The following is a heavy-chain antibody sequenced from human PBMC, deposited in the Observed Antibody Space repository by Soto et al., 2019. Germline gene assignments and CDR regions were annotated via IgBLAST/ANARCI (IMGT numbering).Heavy chain of an antibody. CDR2: IIPIFGTA. CDR1: GGTFSSYA. Sequence: QVQLVQSGAEVKKPGSSVKVSCKASGGTFSSYAISWVRQAPGQGLEWMGGIIPIFGTANYAQKFQGRVTITADESTSTAYMELSSLRSEDTAVYYCHGLIAARPYYYYGMDVWGQGTTVTVSS. D-gene: IGHD6-6*01. J-gene: IGHJ6*02. CDR3: HGLIAARPYYYYGMDV. V-gene: IGHV1-69*12.